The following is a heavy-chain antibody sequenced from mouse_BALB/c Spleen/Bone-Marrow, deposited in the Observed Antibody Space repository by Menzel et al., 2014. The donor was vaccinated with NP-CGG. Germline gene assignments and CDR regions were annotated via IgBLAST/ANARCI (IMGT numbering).Heavy chain of an antibody. D-gene: IGHD2-3*01. Sequence: QVQLKESGAELAKPGASVKMSCKASGYTFTDYWMHWVKQRPGQGLEWLGYINPSTGYTEYNQKFKDKATLTADKSSSTAYMQLNSLTSEDSAVYYCARVYDGYYLPLDYWDQGTTLTVSS. V-gene: IGHV1-7*01. J-gene: IGHJ2*01. CDR1: GYTFTDYW. CDR3: ARVYDGYYLPLDY. CDR2: INPSTGYT.